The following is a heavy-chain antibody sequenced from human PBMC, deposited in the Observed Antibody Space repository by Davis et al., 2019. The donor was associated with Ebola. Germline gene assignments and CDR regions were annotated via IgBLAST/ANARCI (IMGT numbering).Heavy chain of an antibody. CDR3: AKEKGSSWYWGIRY. D-gene: IGHD6-13*01. V-gene: IGHV3-21*04. CDR1: GFTFSSYS. CDR2: ISSSSSYI. J-gene: IGHJ4*02. Sequence: GGSLRLSCAASGFTFSSYSMNWVRQAPGKGLEWVSSISSSSSYIYYADSVKGRFTISRDNSKNTLYLQMNSLRAEDTAVYYCAKEKGSSWYWGIRYWGQGTLVTVSS.